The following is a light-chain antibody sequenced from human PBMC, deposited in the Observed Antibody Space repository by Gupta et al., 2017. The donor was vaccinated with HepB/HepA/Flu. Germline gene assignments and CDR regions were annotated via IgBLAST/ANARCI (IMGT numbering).Light chain of an antibody. CDR2: DVS. J-gene: IGLJ2*01. Sequence: QSALTQPASVSGSPGQSLTISCTGTSSDVGGYNYVFWYQQHPGKAPKLMIYDVSNRPSGVSNRFSGSKSGNTASLTIIGLQAEDEADYYCSSYTSSSTRVVFGGGTKLTVL. CDR3: SSYTSSSTRVV. CDR1: SSDVGGYNY. V-gene: IGLV2-14*01.